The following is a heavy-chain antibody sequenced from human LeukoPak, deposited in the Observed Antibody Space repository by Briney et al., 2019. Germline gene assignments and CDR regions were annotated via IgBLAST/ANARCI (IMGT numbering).Heavy chain of an antibody. Sequence: GSLRLSCAASGFTFSSYSMNWVRQAPGKGLEWVSAISGSGGSTYYADSVKGRFTISRDNSKNTLYLQMNSLRAEDTAVYYCAKEGGSGWFSSYNWFDPWGQGTLVTVSS. CDR3: AKEGGSGWFSSYNWFDP. V-gene: IGHV3-23*01. CDR1: GFTFSSYS. J-gene: IGHJ5*02. CDR2: ISGSGGST. D-gene: IGHD6-19*01.